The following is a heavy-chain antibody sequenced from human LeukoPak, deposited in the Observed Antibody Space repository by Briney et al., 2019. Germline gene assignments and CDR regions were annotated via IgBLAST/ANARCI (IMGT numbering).Heavy chain of an antibody. J-gene: IGHJ4*02. Sequence: GGSLRLSCAASGFTFSSHDMSWVRQAPGKGLEWVSAISSGGGSSFYADAVKGRFTISRDNSKNTLYLQLNSLRAEVTAVYYCVKGPPFSSTWYFDYWAQGTLVTVAS. CDR3: VKGPPFSSTWYFDY. D-gene: IGHD6-13*01. CDR2: ISSGGGSS. V-gene: IGHV3-23*01. CDR1: GFTFSSHD.